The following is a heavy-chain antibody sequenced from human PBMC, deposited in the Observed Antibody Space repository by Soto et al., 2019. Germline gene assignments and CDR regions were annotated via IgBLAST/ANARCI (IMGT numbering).Heavy chain of an antibody. V-gene: IGHV4-59*12. CDR2: IYYSGST. Sequence: SETLSLTCTVSGGSISSYYWSWIRQPPGKGLEWIGYIYYSGSTNYNPSLKSRVTISVDTSKNQFSLKLSSVTAADTAVYYCAIDSLLSSRRMDVWGQGTTVTVSS. J-gene: IGHJ6*02. CDR1: GGSISSYY. CDR3: AIDSLLSSRRMDV.